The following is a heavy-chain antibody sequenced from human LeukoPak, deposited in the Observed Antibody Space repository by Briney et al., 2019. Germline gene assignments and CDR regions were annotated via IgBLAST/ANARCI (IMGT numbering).Heavy chain of an antibody. V-gene: IGHV3-7*03. D-gene: IGHD2-2*01. CDR1: GFIFSSYW. Sequence: GGSLRLSCAASGFIFSSYWMSWVRQAPGKGLEWVANIKQDGSEKNYVDSVKGRFTISRDNAKNSLYLQMNNLRAEDTAVYYCAREVTLPERYCSSARCAYNWVDSWGPGTLVTVSS. CDR2: IKQDGSEK. CDR3: AREVTLPERYCSSARCAYNWVDS. J-gene: IGHJ5*01.